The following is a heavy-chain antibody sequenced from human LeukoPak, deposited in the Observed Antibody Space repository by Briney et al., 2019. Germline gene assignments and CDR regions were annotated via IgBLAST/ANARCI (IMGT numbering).Heavy chain of an antibody. Sequence: GESLKISCKGSGYSFTSYWIGWVRQMPGKGLEWMGIIYPGDSDTRYSPSFQGQVTISADKSISTAYLQWSSLKASGTAMYYCARPGYCSGGSCYGPDYFDYWGQGTLVTVSS. CDR2: IYPGDSDT. CDR1: GYSFTSYW. J-gene: IGHJ4*02. V-gene: IGHV5-51*01. D-gene: IGHD2-15*01. CDR3: ARPGYCSGGSCYGPDYFDY.